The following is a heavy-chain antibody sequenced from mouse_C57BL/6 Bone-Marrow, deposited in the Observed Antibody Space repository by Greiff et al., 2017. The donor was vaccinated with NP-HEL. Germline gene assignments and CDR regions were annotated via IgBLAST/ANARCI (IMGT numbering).Heavy chain of an antibody. J-gene: IGHJ1*03. CDR1: GYTFTSYW. CDR3: AKGVYGSSRSYWYFDV. Sequence: QVQLQQPGAELVKPGASVKLSCKASGYTFTSYWMHWVKQRPGQGLEWIGMIHPNSGSTNYNEKFKSKATLTVDKSSSTAYMQLSSLTSEDSAVYYCAKGVYGSSRSYWYFDVWGTGTTVTVSS. CDR2: IHPNSGST. V-gene: IGHV1-64*01. D-gene: IGHD1-1*01.